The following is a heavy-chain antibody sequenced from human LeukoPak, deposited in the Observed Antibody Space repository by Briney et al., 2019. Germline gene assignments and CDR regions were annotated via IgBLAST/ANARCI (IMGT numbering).Heavy chain of an antibody. CDR2: ISSSSSYI. Sequence: GGSLRLSCAASGFTFSSYSMNWVRQAPGKGLEWVSSISSSSSYIYYADSVKGRFTISRDNAKNSLYLQMNSLRVEDTAVYYCARLGLEVGGPNWFDPWGQGTLVTVSS. D-gene: IGHD1-1*01. CDR1: GFTFSSYS. V-gene: IGHV3-21*01. CDR3: ARLGLEVGGPNWFDP. J-gene: IGHJ5*02.